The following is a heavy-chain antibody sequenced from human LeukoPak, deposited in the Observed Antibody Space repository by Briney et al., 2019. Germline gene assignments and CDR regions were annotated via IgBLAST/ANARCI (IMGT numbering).Heavy chain of an antibody. D-gene: IGHD3-22*01. J-gene: IGHJ4*02. V-gene: IGHV1-2*02. CDR1: GYTFTGYY. CDR3: ARGDYYDSSGNNYARK. CDR2: INPNSGGT. Sequence: ASVKVSCKASGYTFTGYYMHWVRQAPGQGLEWMGWINPNSGGTNYAQKFQGRVTMTRDTSISTAYMELSRLRSDDTAVYYCARGDYYDSSGNNYARKWGQGTLVTVSP.